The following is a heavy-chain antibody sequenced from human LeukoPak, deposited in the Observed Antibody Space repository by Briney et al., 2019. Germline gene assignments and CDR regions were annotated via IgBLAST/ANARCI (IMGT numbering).Heavy chain of an antibody. D-gene: IGHD3-22*01. CDR2: IYYSGST. Sequence: SETLSLTCTVSGGSISSHYWSWIRQPPGKGLEWIGYIYYSGSTNYNPSLKSRVTISVDTSKNQFSLKLSSVTAADTAVYYCARNGPHYYDSSGYLDYWGQGALVTVSS. V-gene: IGHV4-59*11. J-gene: IGHJ4*02. CDR3: ARNGPHYYDSSGYLDY. CDR1: GGSISSHY.